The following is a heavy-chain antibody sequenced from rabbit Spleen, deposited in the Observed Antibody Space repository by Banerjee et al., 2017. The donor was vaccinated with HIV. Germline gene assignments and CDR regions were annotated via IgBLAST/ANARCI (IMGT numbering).Heavy chain of an antibody. CDR3: ARKYGVAGSAGYDIRLDL. D-gene: IGHD1-1*01. CDR1: GFSFSSNYY. V-gene: IGHV1S40*01. CDR2: INTATGKS. J-gene: IGHJ3*01. Sequence: QSLEESGGDLVKPGASLTLTCTASGFSFSSNYYMCWVRQAPGKGLEWIACINTATGKSVYANWVNGRFTISRTSSTTVTLQMTSLTATDTATYFCARKYGVAGSAGYDIRLDLWGPGTLVTVS.